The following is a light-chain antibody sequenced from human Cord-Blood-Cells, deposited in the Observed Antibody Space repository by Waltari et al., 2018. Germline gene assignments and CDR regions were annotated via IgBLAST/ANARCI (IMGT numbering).Light chain of an antibody. V-gene: IGKV3-15*01. J-gene: IGKJ2*01. Sequence: EIVMTPSRATLSVSPGERATLPCRASQSVSSNLAWYQQKPGQAPRLLIYGASTRATGIPARFSGSGSGTEFTLTISSLQSEDFAVYYCQQYNNWPPYTFGQGTKLEIK. CDR2: GAS. CDR1: QSVSSN. CDR3: QQYNNWPPYT.